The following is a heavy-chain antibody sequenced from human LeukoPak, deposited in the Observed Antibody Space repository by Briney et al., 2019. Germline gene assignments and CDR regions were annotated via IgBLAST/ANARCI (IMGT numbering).Heavy chain of an antibody. Sequence: SETLSLTCTVSGGSISSSSYYWGWIRQPPGKGLEWIGSIYYSGSTYYNPSLKSRVTISVDTSKNQFSLKLSSVTAADTAVYYCARERLDNCNRNNHFDYWGQGTLVTVSS. CDR2: IYYSGST. CDR3: ARERLDNCNRNNHFDY. V-gene: IGHV4-39*07. D-gene: IGHD1-20*01. J-gene: IGHJ4*02. CDR1: GGSISSSSYY.